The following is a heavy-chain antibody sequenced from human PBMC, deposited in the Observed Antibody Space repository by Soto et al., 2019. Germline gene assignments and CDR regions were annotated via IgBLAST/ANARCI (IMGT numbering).Heavy chain of an antibody. J-gene: IGHJ3*02. CDR3: GKAGGETVWRAFDI. CDR2: ISSNGGST. D-gene: IGHD1-1*01. Sequence: GGSLRLSCSASGFTFSSYAMHWVRQAPGKGLEYVSAISSNGGSTYYADSVKGRFTISRDNSKNTLYLQMSSLRAEDTAVYYCGKAGGETVWRAFDIWGQGTMVTVSS. CDR1: GFTFSSYA. V-gene: IGHV3-64D*09.